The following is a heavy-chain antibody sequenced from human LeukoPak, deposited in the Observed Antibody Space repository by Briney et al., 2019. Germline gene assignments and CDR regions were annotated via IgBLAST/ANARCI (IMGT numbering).Heavy chain of an antibody. J-gene: IGHJ4*02. CDR1: GFTFSGSA. CDR3: SRDPRNNDY. CDR2: ISGSASDV. V-gene: IGHV3-21*04. Sequence: GGSLRLSCAASGFTFSGSAMHWVRQASGKGLELLSYISGSASDVNYIDSVRGRFTISRDNAKNSLYLHMNSLTVEDTAVYYCSRDPRNNDYWGQGTLVTVSS.